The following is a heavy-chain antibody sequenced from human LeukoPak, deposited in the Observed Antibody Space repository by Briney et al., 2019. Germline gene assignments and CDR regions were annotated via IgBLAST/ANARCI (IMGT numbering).Heavy chain of an antibody. V-gene: IGHV3-23*01. CDR1: GFTFSSYA. J-gene: IGHJ4*02. D-gene: IGHD6-13*01. CDR2: ISGSGGST. Sequence: GGSLRLSCAASGFTFSSYAMSWVRQAPGKGLEWVSAISGSGGSTYYADSVKGRFTTSRDNSKNTLSLQMNSLRAEDTAVYYCATNSSRGVFDYWGQGTLVTVSS. CDR3: ATNSSRGVFDY.